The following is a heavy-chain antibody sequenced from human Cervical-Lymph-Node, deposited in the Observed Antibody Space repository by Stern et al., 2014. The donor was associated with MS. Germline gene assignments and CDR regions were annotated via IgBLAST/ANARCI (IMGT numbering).Heavy chain of an antibody. V-gene: IGHV3-23*04. CDR3: ARSISWTFDY. CDR1: GFTFSSDA. Sequence: EVQLVESGGGLVQPGGSLRLSCAASGFTFSSDAMSWVRQAPGKGLEWVSVITGTGGSTYYADSVKGRFTISRDNSKDTLYLQMNSLRAEDTAVYYCARSISWTFDYWGQGTLVTVSS. J-gene: IGHJ4*02. CDR2: ITGTGGST. D-gene: IGHD6-13*01.